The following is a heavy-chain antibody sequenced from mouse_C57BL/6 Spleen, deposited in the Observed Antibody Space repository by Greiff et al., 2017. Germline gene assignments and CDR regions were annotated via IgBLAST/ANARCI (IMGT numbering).Heavy chain of an antibody. CDR3: TTSYQFAY. Sequence: VQLQQSGAELVRPGASVKLSCTASGFNIKDDYMHWVKQRPEQGLEWIGWIDPENGDTEYASKFQGQATITADTSSNTAYLQLSSLTSEDTAVYYCTTSYQFAYWGQGTLVTVSA. J-gene: IGHJ3*01. CDR2: IDPENGDT. D-gene: IGHD2-10*01. V-gene: IGHV14-4*01. CDR1: GFNIKDDY.